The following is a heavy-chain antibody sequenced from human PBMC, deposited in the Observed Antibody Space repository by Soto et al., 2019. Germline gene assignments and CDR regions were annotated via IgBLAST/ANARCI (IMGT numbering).Heavy chain of an antibody. CDR1: GFTFSSHD. CDR3: ARAPRGGYFTDY. V-gene: IGHV3-13*01. Sequence: EVQLVESGGGLVQPGGSLRLSCAASGFTFSSHDMHWVRQATGKGLEWVSAIGTAGDTYYPGSVKGRFTISRENAKNSLYLQMNSLRAGDTAVYYCARAPRGGYFTDYWGQGTLVTVSS. D-gene: IGHD2-8*01. CDR2: IGTAGDT. J-gene: IGHJ4*02.